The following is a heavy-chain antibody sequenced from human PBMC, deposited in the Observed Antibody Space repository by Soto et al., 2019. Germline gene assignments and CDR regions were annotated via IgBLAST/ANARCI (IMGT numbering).Heavy chain of an antibody. D-gene: IGHD3-10*01. V-gene: IGHV1-58*02. J-gene: IGHJ4*02. CDR1: GFTFTSSA. Sequence: GASVKVSCKASGFTFTSSAMQWVRQARGQRLEWIGWIVVGSGNTNYAQKFQERVTITRDMSTSTAYMELSSLRSEDTAVYYCAAYPFGGTDSNCPPLDYWGQGTLVTVSS. CDR2: IVVGSGNT. CDR3: AAYPFGGTDSNCPPLDY.